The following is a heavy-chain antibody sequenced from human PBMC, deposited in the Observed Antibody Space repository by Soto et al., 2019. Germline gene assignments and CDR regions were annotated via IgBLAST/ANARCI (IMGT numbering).Heavy chain of an antibody. Sequence: GGSLRLSWAASGFTFSSYSMNWVRQAPGKGLEWVSYISTSSSAIYYADSVKGRFTISRDNAKNSLYLQMNSLRDEDTAVYYRATTTSDYWGQGALVTVSS. CDR3: ATTTSDY. D-gene: IGHD5-12*01. J-gene: IGHJ4*02. V-gene: IGHV3-48*02. CDR1: GFTFSSYS. CDR2: ISTSSSAI.